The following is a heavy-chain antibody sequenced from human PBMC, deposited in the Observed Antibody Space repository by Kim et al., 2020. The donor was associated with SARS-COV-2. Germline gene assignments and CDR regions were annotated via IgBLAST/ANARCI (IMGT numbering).Heavy chain of an antibody. CDR1: GLTFSSYG. J-gene: IGHJ4*02. Sequence: GGSLRLSCAASGLTFSSYGMQWVRQAPGKGLEWVGVIWYDGSNKYYEDSVKGRFTISRDNSKNTLYLQMNSLRAEDTAVYYCGRGRDCTNGVCYVEYWGQGTLVTVSS. CDR3: GRGRDCTNGVCYVEY. CDR2: IWYDGSNK. V-gene: IGHV3-33*01. D-gene: IGHD2-8*01.